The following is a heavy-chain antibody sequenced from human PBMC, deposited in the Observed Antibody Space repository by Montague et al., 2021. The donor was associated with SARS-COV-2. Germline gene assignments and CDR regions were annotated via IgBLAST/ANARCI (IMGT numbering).Heavy chain of an antibody. CDR3: ARGDLVASDLFDY. Sequence: PALVKPTQTLTLTCTFSGFSLTTRGMGVAWIRQPPAKALEWLALIFWDDDSRYSPSLKSRLTITKDTSKNQVVLTVTNVDPVDTATYYYARGDLVASDLFDYWGQGTLVTVSS. V-gene: IGHV2-5*02. CDR2: IFWDDDS. D-gene: IGHD3-10*01. CDR1: GFSLTTRGMG. J-gene: IGHJ4*02.